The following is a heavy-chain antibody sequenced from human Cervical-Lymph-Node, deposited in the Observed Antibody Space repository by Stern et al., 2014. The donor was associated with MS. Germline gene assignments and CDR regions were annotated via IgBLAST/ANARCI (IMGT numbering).Heavy chain of an antibody. D-gene: IGHD3-9*01. CDR2: ISGYGGDT. Sequence: VQLVQSGADVKKPGASVKVSCKASSYTFSSYGIAWGRQAPGQGLERMGWISGYGGDTNYAPKLQGRVTLTADPSTRTAYMEIRSLRFDDTAVYYCARAYFDSYGLDVWGQGTTVTVSS. CDR3: ARAYFDSYGLDV. V-gene: IGHV1-18*04. CDR1: SYTFSSYG. J-gene: IGHJ6*02.